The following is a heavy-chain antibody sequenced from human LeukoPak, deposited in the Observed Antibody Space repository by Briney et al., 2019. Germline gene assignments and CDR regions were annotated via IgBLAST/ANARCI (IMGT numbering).Heavy chain of an antibody. J-gene: IGHJ4*02. Sequence: GASVKLSCQASGYTFTSCYIHWVRQLPRQGRGWMGIINPSGGSTSYAQQFQGRVTMTRDTSTSTVYIAVSSLRSEDSVVYYCARERRLFDYWGEGGLVTVSS. V-gene: IGHV1-46*01. CDR1: GYTFTSCY. CDR3: ARERRLFDY. CDR2: INPSGGST.